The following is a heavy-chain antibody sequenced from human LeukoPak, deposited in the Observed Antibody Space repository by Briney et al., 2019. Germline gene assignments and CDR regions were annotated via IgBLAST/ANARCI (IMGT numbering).Heavy chain of an antibody. CDR2: ISDSGGFT. Sequence: PGGSLRLSCAASGFTFNTYAMSWVRQAPGKGLEWVSAISDSGGFTYYADSVKGRFTISRDNSKNSLYLQMNSLRAGDTAVYYCARAVLARSGSVPYGDYYFDYWGQGTLVTVSS. J-gene: IGHJ4*02. CDR3: ARAVLARSGSVPYGDYYFDY. D-gene: IGHD4-17*01. CDR1: GFTFNTYA. V-gene: IGHV3-23*01.